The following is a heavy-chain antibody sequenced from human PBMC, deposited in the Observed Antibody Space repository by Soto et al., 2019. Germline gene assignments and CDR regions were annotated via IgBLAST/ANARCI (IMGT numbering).Heavy chain of an antibody. CDR3: ARGSMSLEWLLYEVSHYYGMDV. CDR2: IKPTSGGT. J-gene: IGHJ6*01. CDR1: GYTFTGYY. D-gene: IGHD3-3*01. V-gene: IGHV1-2*04. Sequence: QVQLVQAGAEVNNTGDSVKVSCMASGYTFTGYYMHWVRQAPGQGLEWMGWIKPTSGGTNYAQEFQGWVTMTRETSIRTVYMWLSRLRCDGTAVYYCARGSMSLEWLLYEVSHYYGMDVWGQGTKVTLSS.